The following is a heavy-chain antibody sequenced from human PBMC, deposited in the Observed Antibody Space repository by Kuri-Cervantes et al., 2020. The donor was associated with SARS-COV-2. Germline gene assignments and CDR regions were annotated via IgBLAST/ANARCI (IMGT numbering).Heavy chain of an antibody. CDR2: ISYDGSNK. V-gene: IGHV3-30-3*01. D-gene: IGHD1-1*01. CDR3: ARDQAGTIDY. Sequence: GESLKISCAASGFTVSSNYMSWVRQAPGRGLEWVAVISYDGSNKYYADSVKGRFTISRDNSKNTLYLQMNSLRAEDTAVYYCARDQAGTIDYWGQGTLVTVSS. J-gene: IGHJ4*02. CDR1: GFTVSSNY.